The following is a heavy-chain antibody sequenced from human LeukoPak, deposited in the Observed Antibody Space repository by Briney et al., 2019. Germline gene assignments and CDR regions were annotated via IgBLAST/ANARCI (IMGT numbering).Heavy chain of an antibody. D-gene: IGHD5-24*01. CDR2: ISGSGGST. CDR3: ANAPSRGPDAEYFQH. J-gene: IGHJ1*01. Sequence: PGGSLRLSCAASGFTFSSYAMSWVRQAPGRGLEWVSAISGSGGSTYYADSVKGRFTISRDNSKNTLYLQMNSLRAEDTAVYYCANAPSRGPDAEYFQHWGEGTLVTVSS. CDR1: GFTFSSYA. V-gene: IGHV3-23*01.